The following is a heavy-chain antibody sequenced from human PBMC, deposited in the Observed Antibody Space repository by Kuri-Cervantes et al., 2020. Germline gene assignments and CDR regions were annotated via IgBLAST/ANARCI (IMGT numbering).Heavy chain of an antibody. D-gene: IGHD7-27*01. V-gene: IGHV3-52*01. J-gene: IGHJ5*02. CDR2: IKCDGSEK. Sequence: GGSLRLSCAASGFTFSSSWMHWVCQAPEKGLEWVADIKCDGSEKYYADSVKGRFTISRDNSKNTLYLQMNSLRAEDTAVYYCARVQLGMSGWFDPWGQGTLVTVSS. CDR1: GFTFSSSW. CDR3: ARVQLGMSGWFDP.